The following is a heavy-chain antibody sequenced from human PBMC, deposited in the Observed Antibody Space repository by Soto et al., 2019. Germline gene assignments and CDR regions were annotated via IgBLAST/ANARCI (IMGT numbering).Heavy chain of an antibody. Sequence: ASVKVSCKASGYTFTSYYMHWVRQAPGQGLEWMGIINPSGGSTSYAQKFQGRVTMTRDTSTSTVYMELSSRRSEDTAVYYCARDREVSRRSSGYSNWGQGTLVTVSS. CDR2: INPSGGST. CDR1: GYTFTSYY. V-gene: IGHV1-46*01. J-gene: IGHJ4*02. D-gene: IGHD3-22*01. CDR3: ARDREVSRRSSGYSN.